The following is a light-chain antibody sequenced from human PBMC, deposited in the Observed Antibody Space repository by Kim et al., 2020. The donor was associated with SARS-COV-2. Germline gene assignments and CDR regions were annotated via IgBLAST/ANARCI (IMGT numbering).Light chain of an antibody. Sequence: QSALTQPPSASGSPGQSVTISCTGTSSDVGGYNYVSWYQQHPGKAPKLMIYEVTKRPSGVPDRFSGSKSGNTASLTVSGLQAEDEADYYCSSRSGSNNWVLGGGTQLTV. CDR2: EVT. V-gene: IGLV2-8*01. CDR3: SSRSGSNNWV. CDR1: SSDVGGYNY. J-gene: IGLJ3*02.